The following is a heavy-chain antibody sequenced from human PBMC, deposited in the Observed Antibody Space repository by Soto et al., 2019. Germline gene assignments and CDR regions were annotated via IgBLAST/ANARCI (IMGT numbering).Heavy chain of an antibody. D-gene: IGHD5-18*01. CDR1: GGSFSGYY. CDR3: ARGPRLPYYYYGMDV. Sequence: SETLSLTCAVYGGSFSGYYWSWIRQPPGKGLEWIGDINHSGGTNYNPSLKSRVTISVDTSKNQFSLKLSSVTAADTAVYYCARGPRLPYYYYGMDVWGQGTTVTVSS. V-gene: IGHV4-34*01. J-gene: IGHJ6*02. CDR2: INHSGGT.